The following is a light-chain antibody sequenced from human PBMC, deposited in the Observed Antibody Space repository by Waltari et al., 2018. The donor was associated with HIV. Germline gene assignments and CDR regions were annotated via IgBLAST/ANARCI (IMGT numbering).Light chain of an antibody. CDR3: CSYAGSSTLI. V-gene: IGLV2-23*02. Sequence: QSALTQPASVSGSPGQPITISCTGTSSDVGSYNLVSWYQQHPGKVPKLMIYEVSKRPSGVSYRFSGSKSGDTASLTISGLQAEDEADYYCCSYAGSSTLIFGGGTKLTVL. CDR1: SSDVGSYNL. CDR2: EVS. J-gene: IGLJ2*01.